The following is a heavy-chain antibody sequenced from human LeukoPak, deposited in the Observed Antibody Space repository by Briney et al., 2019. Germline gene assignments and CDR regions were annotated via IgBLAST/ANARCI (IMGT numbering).Heavy chain of an antibody. J-gene: IGHJ4*02. D-gene: IGHD6-13*01. CDR3: ARDTVSSSWYYFDY. Sequence: GGSLTLSCAASGFTFSTYAASWVRQAPGKGLEWVAVISYDGSNKYYADSVKGRFTISRDNSKNTLYLQMNSLRAEDTAVYYCARDTVSSSWYYFDYWGQGTLVTVSS. CDR1: GFTFSTYA. CDR2: ISYDGSNK. V-gene: IGHV3-30*04.